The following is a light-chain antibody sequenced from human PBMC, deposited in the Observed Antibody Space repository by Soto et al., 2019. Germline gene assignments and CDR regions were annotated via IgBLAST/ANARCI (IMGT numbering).Light chain of an antibody. CDR2: DVT. Sequence: QSALTQPASVSGSPGQSITISCTGTSSDIGAYNYVTWFQQHPGKAPKVIIYDVTKRPSGVPDRFSGSKSGNTASLTISGLQAQDEADYHCCSHVGSSTIFGGGTKLTVL. CDR3: CSHVGSSTI. CDR1: SSDIGAYNY. V-gene: IGLV2-11*01. J-gene: IGLJ2*01.